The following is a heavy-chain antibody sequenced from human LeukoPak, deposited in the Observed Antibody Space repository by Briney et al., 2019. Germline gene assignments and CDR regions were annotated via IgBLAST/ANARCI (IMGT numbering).Heavy chain of an antibody. V-gene: IGHV3-66*01. CDR1: GFTVSSNY. Sequence: PGGSLRLSCAASGFTVSSNYMSWVRQAPGKGLEWVSVIYSGGSTYYADSVKGRFTISRDNSKNSLYLQMNSLRAEDTAVYYCARDKLQWLVRRYFDYWGQGTLVTVSS. CDR2: IYSGGST. CDR3: ARDKLQWLVRRYFDY. J-gene: IGHJ4*02. D-gene: IGHD6-19*01.